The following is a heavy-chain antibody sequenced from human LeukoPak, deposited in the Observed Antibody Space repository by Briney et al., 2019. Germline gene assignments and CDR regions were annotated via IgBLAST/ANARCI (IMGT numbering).Heavy chain of an antibody. CDR3: ASPIVVVPAARRYYYGMDV. CDR2: ISWNSGSI. Sequence: GRSLRLSCAASGFTFDDYAMHWVRQAPGKGLEWVSGISWNSGSIGYADSVKGRFTISRDNAKNSLYLQMNSLRAEDTAVYYCASPIVVVPAARRYYYGMDVWGQGTTVTVSS. CDR1: GFTFDDYA. J-gene: IGHJ6*02. D-gene: IGHD2-2*01. V-gene: IGHV3-9*01.